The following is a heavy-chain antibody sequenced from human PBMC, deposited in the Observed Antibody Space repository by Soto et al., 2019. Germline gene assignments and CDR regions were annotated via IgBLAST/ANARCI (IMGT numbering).Heavy chain of an antibody. J-gene: IGHJ4*02. CDR1: GGSISGSYYY. CDR3: ATSQKGYNWNYFGH. CDR2: VFYTGFT. Sequence: SETLSLTCAVSGGSISGSYYYWAWLRQSPGKGPEWIGSVFYTGFTSYNPSLESRVSVSVDTSKSQFSLKLSAVTAADTAVYYCATSQKGYNWNYFGHWGQGALVTVSS. V-gene: IGHV4-39*01. D-gene: IGHD1-20*01.